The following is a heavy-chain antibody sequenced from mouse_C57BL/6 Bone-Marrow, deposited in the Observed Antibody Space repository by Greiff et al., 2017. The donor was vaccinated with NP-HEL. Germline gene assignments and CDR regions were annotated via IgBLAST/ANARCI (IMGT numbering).Heavy chain of an antibody. Sequence: VQLQQSGPELVKPGASVKISCTASGYTFTDYYMNWVQQSHGKSLEWIGDINPNNGGTSYTEKFKGKATFTVDKSSSTAYMKLRSLPSEDSAVYYCGASYYYAMDYWGQGTSVTVSS. CDR1: GYTFTDYY. D-gene: IGHD6-1*01. J-gene: IGHJ4*01. V-gene: IGHV1-26*01. CDR3: GASYYYAMDY. CDR2: INPNNGGT.